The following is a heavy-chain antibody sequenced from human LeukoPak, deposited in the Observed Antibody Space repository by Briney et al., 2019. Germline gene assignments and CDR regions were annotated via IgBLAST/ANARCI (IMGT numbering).Heavy chain of an antibody. CDR1: GDSVSSNSAA. CDR3: ARESPILLWFGESHGMDV. Sequence: SQTLSLTCAISGDSVSSNSAAWNWIRQSPSRGLEWLGRTYYRSKWYNDYAVSVKSRITINPDTSKNQFSLQLNSVTPEDTAVYYCARESPILLWFGESHGMDVWGQGTTVTVSS. V-gene: IGHV6-1*01. CDR2: TYYRSKWYN. J-gene: IGHJ6*02. D-gene: IGHD3-10*01.